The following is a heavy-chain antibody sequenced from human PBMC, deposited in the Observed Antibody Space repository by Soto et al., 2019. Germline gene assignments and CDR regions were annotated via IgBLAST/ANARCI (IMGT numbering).Heavy chain of an antibody. CDR2: TYYRSKWYN. CDR3: ARGRIQLPYYYYYGMDV. J-gene: IGHJ6*02. D-gene: IGHD5-18*01. CDR1: GDSVSSNSAA. Sequence: SQTLSLTCAISGDSVSSNSAAWNWIRQSPSRGLEWLGRTYYRSKWYNDYAVSVKSRITINPDTSKNQFSLKLSSVTAADTAVYYCARGRIQLPYYYYYGMDVWGQGTTVTVSS. V-gene: IGHV6-1*01.